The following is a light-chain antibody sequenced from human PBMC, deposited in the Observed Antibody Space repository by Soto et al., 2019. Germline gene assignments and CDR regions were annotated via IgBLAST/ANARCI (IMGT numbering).Light chain of an antibody. J-gene: IGLJ1*01. CDR1: SSDVVAYNY. V-gene: IGLV2-14*01. CDR3: NSWTRSSTYI. CDR2: EVS. Sequence: QSALTQPASVSGSPGQSITISCNGTSSDVVAYNYVTWHQQHPGKVPKIIIYEVSNRPSGVYDRFSGSKSGNTASLTISGLQAEDEADYYCNSWTRSSTYIFGTGTKLTV.